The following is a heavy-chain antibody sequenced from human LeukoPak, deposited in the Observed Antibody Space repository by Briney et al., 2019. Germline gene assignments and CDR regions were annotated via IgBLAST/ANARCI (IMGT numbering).Heavy chain of an antibody. Sequence: GSLRLTCAASGFTFSRFWMSWVRQAPGKGLEHVANIKEDGSEKYYVDSVKGRFTISRDNAKNSLYLQISSLRVEDTAVYYCARDISPEKGQQLANWGQGTQVTVSS. CDR2: IKEDGSEK. CDR3: ARDISPEKGQQLAN. J-gene: IGHJ4*02. D-gene: IGHD6-13*01. V-gene: IGHV3-7*04. CDR1: GFTFSRFW.